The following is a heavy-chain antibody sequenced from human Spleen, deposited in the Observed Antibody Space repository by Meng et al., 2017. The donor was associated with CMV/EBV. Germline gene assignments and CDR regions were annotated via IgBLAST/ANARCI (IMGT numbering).Heavy chain of an antibody. CDR2: INPSGGST. CDR3: ARDSHNYDFWSGSPRGGMDV. J-gene: IGHJ6*02. V-gene: IGHV1-46*01. Sequence: ASVKVSCKASGYTFTSYYMHWVRQAPGQGLEWMGIINPSGGSTSYAQKFQGRVTMTRDTSTSTVYMELSSLRSEDTAVYYCARDSHNYDFWSGSPRGGMDVWGQGTTVTVSS. CDR1: GYTFTSYY. D-gene: IGHD3-3*01.